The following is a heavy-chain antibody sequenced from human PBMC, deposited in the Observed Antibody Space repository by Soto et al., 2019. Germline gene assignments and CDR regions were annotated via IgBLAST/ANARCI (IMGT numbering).Heavy chain of an antibody. CDR2: ISYDGSNK. D-gene: IGHD5-12*01. CDR3: AKGDGYNSYFDY. J-gene: IGHJ4*02. Sequence: QVQLVESGGGVVQPGRSLRLSCAASGFTFSSYGMHWVRQAPGKGLEWVAVISYDGSNKYYADSVKGRFTISRDNSKNTLYLQMTSLSAADTAVYYCAKGDGYNSYFDYWGQGTLVTVSS. V-gene: IGHV3-30*18. CDR1: GFTFSSYG.